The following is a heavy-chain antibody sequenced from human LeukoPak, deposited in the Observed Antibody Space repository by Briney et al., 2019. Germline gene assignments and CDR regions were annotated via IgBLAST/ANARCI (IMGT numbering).Heavy chain of an antibody. D-gene: IGHD3-3*01. CDR3: AKDHYDFWSGYPRPPPLDY. CDR1: GFTFSSDG. V-gene: IGHV3-33*06. CDR2: IWSDGSNK. J-gene: IGHJ4*02. Sequence: GRSLRLSCAASGFTFSSDGMHWVRQAPGKGLEWVAFIWSDGSNKYYADSVKGRFTISRDNSKNTLYLQMNSLRAEDTAVYYCAKDHYDFWSGYPRPPPLDYWGQGTLVTVSS.